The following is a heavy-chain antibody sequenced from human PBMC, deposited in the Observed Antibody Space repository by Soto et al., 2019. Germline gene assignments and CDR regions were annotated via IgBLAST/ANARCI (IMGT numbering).Heavy chain of an antibody. CDR2: IKQDGSEK. J-gene: IGHJ6*03. D-gene: IGHD1-20*01. Sequence: GGSLRLSCAASGFTFSSYWMSWVRQDPGKGLEWVANIKQDGSEKYYVDSVKGRFTISRDNAKNSLYLQMNSLRAEDTAVYYCAREEDNWNYDYMDVWGKGTTVTVSS. V-gene: IGHV3-7*01. CDR3: AREEDNWNYDYMDV. CDR1: GFTFSSYW.